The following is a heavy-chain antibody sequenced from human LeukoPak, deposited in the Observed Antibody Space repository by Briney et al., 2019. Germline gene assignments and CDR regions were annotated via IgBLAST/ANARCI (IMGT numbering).Heavy chain of an antibody. J-gene: IGHJ4*02. CDR1: GFTFSSYA. V-gene: IGHV3-23*01. CDR2: ISGSGSST. Sequence: GGSLRLSCAASGFTFSSYAVSWVRRAPGKGLEWVSAISGSGSSTYYADSVKGRFTISRDSSKNAVYLQMNSLRAEDTAVYHCAKDYTYYYGSGSYYTDWGQGTLVTVSS. CDR3: AKDYTYYYGSGSYYTD. D-gene: IGHD3-10*01.